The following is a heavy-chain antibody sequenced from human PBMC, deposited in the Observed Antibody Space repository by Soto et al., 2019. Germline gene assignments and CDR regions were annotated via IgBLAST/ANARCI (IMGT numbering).Heavy chain of an antibody. D-gene: IGHD6-19*01. CDR2: IWYDGSNK. Sequence: QVQLVESGGGVVQPGRSLRLSCAASGFTFSSYGMHWVRQAPGKGLEWVAVIWYDGSNKYYADSAKGRFTISRDNSKNTLYLQMNSLRAEVTAVYYCARDVGAVAHRLVYYYGMDVWGQGTTVTVSS. CDR1: GFTFSSYG. V-gene: IGHV3-33*01. J-gene: IGHJ6*02. CDR3: ARDVGAVAHRLVYYYGMDV.